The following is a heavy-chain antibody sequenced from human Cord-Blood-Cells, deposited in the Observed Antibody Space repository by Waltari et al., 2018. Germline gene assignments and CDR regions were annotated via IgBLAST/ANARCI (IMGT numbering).Heavy chain of an antibody. CDR2: ISGGGGST. CDR1: GFPFSSYA. V-gene: IGHV3-23*01. CDR3: AKDADAPGIAAAGTVTFDY. D-gene: IGHD6-13*01. J-gene: IGHJ4*02. Sequence: EVQLLESGGGLVQPGGSLRLSWAASGFPFSSYAMSWVRQAPVKGLEWHSAISGGGGSTYYEDSVKGRFTISRDNSKSTLYLQMNSLRAEDTAVYYCAKDADAPGIAAAGTVTFDYWGQGTLVTVSS.